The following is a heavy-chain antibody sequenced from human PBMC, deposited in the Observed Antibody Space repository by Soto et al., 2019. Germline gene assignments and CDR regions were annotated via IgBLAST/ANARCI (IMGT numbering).Heavy chain of an antibody. Sequence: SETLSLTCTVSGGSISSSSYYWGWIRQPPGKGLEWIGSIFYSGSTYYNPSLKSRVTISVDTSKYQFSLKLTSVTAADTAVYYCATSNWFDPWGQGTLVTVSS. CDR1: GGSISSSSYY. J-gene: IGHJ5*02. V-gene: IGHV4-39*01. CDR3: ATSNWFDP. CDR2: IFYSGST.